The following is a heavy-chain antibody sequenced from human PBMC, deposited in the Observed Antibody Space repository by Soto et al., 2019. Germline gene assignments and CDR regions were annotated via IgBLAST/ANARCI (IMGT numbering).Heavy chain of an antibody. CDR1: GYTFTSYA. J-gene: IGHJ4*02. CDR2: ISAYNGNT. D-gene: IGHD6-13*01. CDR3: ARDAAAGLNDY. V-gene: IGHV1-18*01. Sequence: QVQLVQSGAEVKKPGASVKVSCKASGYTFTSYAISWVRQAPGQGLEWMGWISAYNGNTNYAQNFQGRVTMTTDTSTTTADMELRSLRSDDTAVYYCARDAAAGLNDYWGQGTLVTVSS.